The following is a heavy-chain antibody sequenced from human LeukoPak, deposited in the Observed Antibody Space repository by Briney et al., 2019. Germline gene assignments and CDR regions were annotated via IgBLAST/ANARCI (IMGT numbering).Heavy chain of an antibody. Sequence: GASVKVSCKASGYTFTSNYVHWVRQAPGQGLEWVGMIYPRDGSTSYAQKFQGRVTITRDTSASTAYMELSSLRSEDTAVYYCAREEPSGSYFLYYYGMDVWGQGTTVTVSS. J-gene: IGHJ6*02. D-gene: IGHD1-26*01. CDR1: GYTFTSNY. CDR3: AREEPSGSYFLYYYGMDV. CDR2: IYPRDGST. V-gene: IGHV1-46*01.